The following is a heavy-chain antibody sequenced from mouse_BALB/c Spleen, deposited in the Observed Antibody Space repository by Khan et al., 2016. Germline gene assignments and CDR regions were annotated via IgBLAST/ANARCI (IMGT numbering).Heavy chain of an antibody. V-gene: IGHV1-80*01. CDR3: ARGTPFAS. D-gene: IGHD2-14*01. J-gene: IGHJ3*01. CDR2: IYPGDGDT. Sequence: QVQLQQSGAELVRPGSSVKISCKASGYAFSGYWMNWVKQRPGQGLEWIGQIYPGDGDTNYNGKFKGKATLTADKSSSIAYMQLSSLTSEDSAVYFCARGTPFASWGQGTLVTVSA. CDR1: GYAFSGYW.